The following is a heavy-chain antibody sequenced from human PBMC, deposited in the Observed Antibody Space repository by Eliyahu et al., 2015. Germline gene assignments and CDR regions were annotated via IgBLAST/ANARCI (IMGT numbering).Heavy chain of an antibody. CDR1: GFTVSTNY. CDR2: IYSGGST. V-gene: IGHV3-66*01. D-gene: IGHD5-12*01. J-gene: IGHJ4*02. CDR3: ARAEGSGYDLDH. Sequence: EVQLVESGGGLVQPGGSLRLSCAASGFTVSTNYMSWVRQAPGKGLEWVSVIYSGGSTYYADSVKGRFSISRDNSKNTPYLPMKRLRDEDTAVYYCARAEGSGYDLDHWGQGTLVTVSS.